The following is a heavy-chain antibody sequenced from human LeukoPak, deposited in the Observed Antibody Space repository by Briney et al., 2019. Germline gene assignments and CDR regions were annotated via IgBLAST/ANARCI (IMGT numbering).Heavy chain of an antibody. CDR3: TRESGSYHGNDF. D-gene: IGHD1-26*01. V-gene: IGHV1-2*06. Sequence: ASVKVSCKASEYTFTGYYMHWVRQAPGQGLEWMGRINPNNGGTNYAQKFQGRVTMTGDTSISTAYMELSSLRSDATAVYYCTRESGSYHGNDFWGQGTLVTVSS. CDR2: INPNNGGT. J-gene: IGHJ4*02. CDR1: EYTFTGYY.